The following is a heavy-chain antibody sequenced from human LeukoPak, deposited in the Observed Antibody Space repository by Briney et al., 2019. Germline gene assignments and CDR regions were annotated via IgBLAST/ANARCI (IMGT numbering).Heavy chain of an antibody. J-gene: IGHJ6*02. V-gene: IGHV3-30*04. Sequence: PGGSLRLSCAASGFTFSSYAMHWVRQAPGKGLEWVAAISYDGSNKYYADSVKGRFTISRDNSKNTLYLQMNSLRAEDTAVYYCARDRSNYDYYGMDVWGQGTTVTVSS. CDR1: GFTFSSYA. CDR2: ISYDGSNK. CDR3: ARDRSNYDYYGMDV.